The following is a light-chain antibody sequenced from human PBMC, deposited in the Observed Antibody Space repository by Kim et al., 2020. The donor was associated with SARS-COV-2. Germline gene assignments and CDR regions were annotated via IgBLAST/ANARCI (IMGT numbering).Light chain of an antibody. J-gene: IGLJ2*01. CDR2: GKN. V-gene: IGLV3-19*01. CDR3: NSRDSNYNVV. CDR1: SLRSYY. Sequence: VALGQTVSITCQGDSLRSYYATWYQQKPGQAPILVIYGKNNRPSGIPDRFSGSSSGNTASLTITGTQAGDEADYYCNSRDSNYNVVFGGGTQLTVL.